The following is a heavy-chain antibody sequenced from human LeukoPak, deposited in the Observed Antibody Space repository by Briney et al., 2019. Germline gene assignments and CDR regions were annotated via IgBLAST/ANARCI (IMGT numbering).Heavy chain of an antibody. CDR1: GFTFGSYS. J-gene: IGHJ5*02. CDR3: ARDLVRSRANNWFDA. Sequence: GGSLRLSCAASGFTFGSYSMNWVRQAPGKGLEWVATISISSTYIYYSDSVRGRFTISRDNANNSLFLEMNSLRAEDTAMYYCARDLVRSRANNWFDAWGQGTLVTVSS. D-gene: IGHD6-13*01. CDR2: ISISSTYI. V-gene: IGHV3-21*01.